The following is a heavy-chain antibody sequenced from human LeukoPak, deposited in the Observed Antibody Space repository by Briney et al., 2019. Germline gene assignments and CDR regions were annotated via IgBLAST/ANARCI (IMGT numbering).Heavy chain of an antibody. V-gene: IGHV4-4*07. CDR2: ISYSGST. CDR3: ARDQVTGYFDY. CDR1: GSSISSYY. D-gene: IGHD2-21*02. Sequence: PSETLSLTCTVSGSSISSYYWSWIRQPAGKGLEWIGRISYSGSTSYNLSLKRRVTISIDTSKNHFSLRLTSMTAADTAVYYCARDQVTGYFDYWGQGTLVTVSS. J-gene: IGHJ4*02.